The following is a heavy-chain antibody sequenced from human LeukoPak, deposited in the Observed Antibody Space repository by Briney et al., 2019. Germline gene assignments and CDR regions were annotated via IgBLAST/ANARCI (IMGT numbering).Heavy chain of an antibody. D-gene: IGHD5-12*01. CDR1: GFTFDDYA. Sequence: PGGSLRLSCAASGFTFDDYAMHWVRQAPGKGLEWVSGISWNSGSIGYADSVKGRFTISRDNAKNPLYLQMNSLRAEDTALYYCAKDRGFAATIPINFDYWGQGTLVTVSS. V-gene: IGHV3-9*01. CDR3: AKDRGFAATIPINFDY. J-gene: IGHJ4*02. CDR2: ISWNSGSI.